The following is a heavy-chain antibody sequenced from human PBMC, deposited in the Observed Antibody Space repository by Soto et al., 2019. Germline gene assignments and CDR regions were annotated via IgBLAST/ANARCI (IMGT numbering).Heavy chain of an antibody. J-gene: IGHJ4*02. CDR1: GFTVRTNY. Sequence: EVHLVESGGDLVQPGWSLRLSCAASGFTVRTNYMNWVRQAPGKGLQWVSVIHSDGTAYYADSVKGRFTISRDVSKNTLYLQMNSLRAEDTAIYSCAREPFGPDNGGSADFDHWGQGTLVTVSS. CDR2: IHSDGTA. D-gene: IGHD4-17*01. V-gene: IGHV3-53*01. CDR3: AREPFGPDNGGSADFDH.